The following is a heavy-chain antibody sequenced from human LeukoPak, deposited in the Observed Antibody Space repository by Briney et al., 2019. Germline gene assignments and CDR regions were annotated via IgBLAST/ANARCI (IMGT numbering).Heavy chain of an antibody. CDR3: ARGPHYYDSSGYYYGSQNY. Sequence: GASVKVSCKASGGTFSSYAISWVRQAPGQGLEWMGGIIPIFGTANYAQKFQGRVTITADKSTSTAYMELSSLRSEDTAVYYCARGPHYYDSSGYYYGSQNYWGQGTLVTVSS. J-gene: IGHJ4*02. CDR2: IIPIFGTA. CDR1: GGTFSSYA. D-gene: IGHD3-22*01. V-gene: IGHV1-69*06.